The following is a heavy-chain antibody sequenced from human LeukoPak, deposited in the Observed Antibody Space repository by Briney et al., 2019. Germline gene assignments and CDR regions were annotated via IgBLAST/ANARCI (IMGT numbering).Heavy chain of an antibody. Sequence: SSETLSLTCAVSGYSISSGYYWGWIRQPPGKGLEWIGSIYHSGSTYYNPSLKSRVTISVDTSKHQFSLKLSSVTAADTAVYYCARAYDYVWGSYRYLFDYWGQGTLVTVSS. CDR3: ARAYDYVWGSYRYLFDY. V-gene: IGHV4-38-2*01. CDR2: IYHSGST. J-gene: IGHJ4*02. D-gene: IGHD3-16*02. CDR1: GYSISSGYY.